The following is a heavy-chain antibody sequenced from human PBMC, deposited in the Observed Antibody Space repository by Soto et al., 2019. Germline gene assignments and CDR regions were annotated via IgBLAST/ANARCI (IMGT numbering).Heavy chain of an antibody. D-gene: IGHD2-2*01. CDR1: GFTFSSYA. V-gene: IGHV3-23*01. J-gene: IGHJ4*02. CDR3: AKGRYCSSTSCLLFDY. CDR2: ISGSGGST. Sequence: LRLSCAASGFTFSSYAMSWVRQAPGKGLEWVSAISGSGGSTYYADSVKGRFTISRDNSKNTLYLQMNSLRAEDTAVYYCAKGRYCSSTSCLLFDYWGQGTLVTVSS.